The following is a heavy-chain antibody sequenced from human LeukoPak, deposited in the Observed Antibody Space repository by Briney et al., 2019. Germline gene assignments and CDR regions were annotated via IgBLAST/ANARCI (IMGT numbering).Heavy chain of an antibody. D-gene: IGHD2-21*02. Sequence: GGSLRLSCAASGFTFSSYGMHWVRQAPGKGLEWVAVIWYDGSNKYYADSVKGRFTISRDNSKNTLYLQMNSLRAEDTAVYYCARDESDYYFDYWGQGTLVTVSS. CDR2: IWYDGSNK. V-gene: IGHV3-33*01. CDR1: GFTFSSYG. CDR3: ARDESDYYFDY. J-gene: IGHJ4*02.